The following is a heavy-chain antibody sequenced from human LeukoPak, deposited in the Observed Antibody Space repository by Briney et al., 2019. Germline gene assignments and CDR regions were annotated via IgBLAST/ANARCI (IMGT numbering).Heavy chain of an antibody. CDR2: IIPIFGTA. CDR1: GGTFSSYA. CDR3: ARVGEHITIFGVVRFAFDI. V-gene: IGHV1-69*13. J-gene: IGHJ3*02. D-gene: IGHD3-3*01. Sequence: ASVKVSCKASGGTFSSYAISWVRQAPGQGLEWMGGIIPIFGTANYAQKSQGGVTITADESTSTAYMELSSLRSEDTAVYYCARVGEHITIFGVVRFAFDIWGQGTMVTVSS.